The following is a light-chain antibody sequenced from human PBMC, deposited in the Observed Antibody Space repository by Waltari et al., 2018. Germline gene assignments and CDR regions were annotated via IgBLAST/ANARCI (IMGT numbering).Light chain of an antibody. CDR3: CSYAGRGTYV. V-gene: IGLV2-23*02. J-gene: IGLJ1*01. Sequence: QSALTQPASVSGTPGQSITISCTGTTSDVGSYDLVSWYQQHPGEAPKLLIIAVFKRPPGISSRFSGSKSGSTASLTISGLQPEDEADYYCCSYAGRGTYVFGSGTKVTVL. CDR2: AVF. CDR1: TSDVGSYDL.